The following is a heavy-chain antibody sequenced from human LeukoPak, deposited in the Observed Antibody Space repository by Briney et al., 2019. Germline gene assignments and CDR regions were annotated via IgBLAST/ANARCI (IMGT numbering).Heavy chain of an antibody. D-gene: IGHD6-6*01. J-gene: IGHJ4*02. V-gene: IGHV3-23*01. CDR3: AKVFSSSSWWEGLLYYFDY. Sequence: GGSLRLSCAASGFTFSSYAMSWVRQAPGKGLEWVSAISGSGGSTYYADSVKGRFTISRDNSKNTLYLQMNSLRAEDTAVYYCAKVFSSSSWWEGLLYYFDYWGQGTLVTVSS. CDR1: GFTFSSYA. CDR2: ISGSGGST.